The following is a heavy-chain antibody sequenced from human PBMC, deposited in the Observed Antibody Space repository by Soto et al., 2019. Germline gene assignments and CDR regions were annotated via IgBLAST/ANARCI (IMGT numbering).Heavy chain of an antibody. CDR3: ARQLDSSGYYWAI. V-gene: IGHV5-51*01. CDR2: IYPGDSDT. J-gene: IGHJ3*02. CDR1: GCSFTSYW. D-gene: IGHD3-22*01. Sequence: GESLKISCKGSGCSFTSYWIGWVRQMPGKGLEWMGIIYPGDSDTRYSPSFQGQVTISADKSISTAYLQWSSLKASDTAMYYCARQLDSSGYYWAIWGQGTMVTVSS.